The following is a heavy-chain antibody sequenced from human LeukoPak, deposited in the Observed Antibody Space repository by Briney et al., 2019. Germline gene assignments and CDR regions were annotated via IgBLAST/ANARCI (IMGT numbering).Heavy chain of an antibody. J-gene: IGHJ3*02. V-gene: IGHV4-4*07. CDR2: IYTSGST. Sequence: SETLSLTCTVSGYSISSGYYWSWIRQPAGKGLEWIGRIYTSGSTNYNPSLKSRVTMSVDTSKNQFSLKLSSVTAADTAVYYCARSPTGGYDWKDAFDIWGQGTMVTVSS. CDR3: ARSPTGGYDWKDAFDI. CDR1: GYSISSGYY. D-gene: IGHD5-12*01.